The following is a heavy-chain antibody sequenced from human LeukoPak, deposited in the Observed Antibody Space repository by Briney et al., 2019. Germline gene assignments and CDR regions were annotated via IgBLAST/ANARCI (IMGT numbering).Heavy chain of an antibody. Sequence: PSETLSLTCTVSGGSISSGGNYWSWIRQHPGKGLEWIGYIYYSGSTYYNPSLKSRVTISVDTSKNQLSLKLSSVTAADTAVYYCARSKAHLSTSWYGTWFDPWGQGTLVTVSS. CDR2: IYYSGST. CDR3: ARSKAHLSTSWYGTWFDP. J-gene: IGHJ5*02. V-gene: IGHV4-31*03. D-gene: IGHD2-2*01. CDR1: GGSISSGGNY.